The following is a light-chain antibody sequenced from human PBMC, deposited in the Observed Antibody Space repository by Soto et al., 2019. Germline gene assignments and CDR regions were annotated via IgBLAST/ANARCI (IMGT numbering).Light chain of an antibody. J-gene: IGKJ5*01. V-gene: IGKV1-9*01. CDR2: AAS. CDR3: QQLFDSPIT. Sequence: IQLTQSPSSLSASVGNRFTITCLASQGISTSLAWYQVKPGKAPKLLIYAASTLESGVPSRFSATVSGTEFSLTITSLQPEDFATYYCQQLFDSPITFGQGTRLEIK. CDR1: QGISTS.